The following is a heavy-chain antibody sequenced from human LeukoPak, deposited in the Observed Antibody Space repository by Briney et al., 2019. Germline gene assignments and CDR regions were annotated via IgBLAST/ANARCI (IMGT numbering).Heavy chain of an antibody. CDR3: VRSKSGTYGGFDP. J-gene: IGHJ5*02. V-gene: IGHV4-59*01. CDR1: GGSISNYF. D-gene: IGHD4-17*01. Sequence: PSETLSLTCTVSGGSISNYFWSWIRQPPGKGLEWIGYIYYTGSANYSPSLKSRVTISIDTSKTQFSLKVSSVTAADTAIYYCVRSKSGTYGGFDPWGQGTLVTVFS. CDR2: IYYTGSA.